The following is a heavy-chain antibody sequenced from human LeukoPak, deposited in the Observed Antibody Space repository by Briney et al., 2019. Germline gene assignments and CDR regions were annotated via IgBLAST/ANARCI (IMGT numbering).Heavy chain of an antibody. Sequence: PSETLSLTCGVYGGSFSGYYWSWIRQHPGKGLEWIGYIYYSGSTYYNPSLKSRVTISVDTSKNQFSLKLSSVTAADTAVYYCARVQGSGSYDYFDYWGQGTLVTVSS. CDR2: IYYSGST. D-gene: IGHD3-10*01. V-gene: IGHV4-31*11. CDR3: ARVQGSGSYDYFDY. CDR1: GGSFSGYY. J-gene: IGHJ4*02.